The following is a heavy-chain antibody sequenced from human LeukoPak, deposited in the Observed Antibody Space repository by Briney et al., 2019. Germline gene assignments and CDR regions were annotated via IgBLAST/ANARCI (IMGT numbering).Heavy chain of an antibody. J-gene: IGHJ5*02. Sequence: SETLSLTCAVYGGSFSGYYWSWIRQPPGKGLEWIGEINHSGSTNYNPSLKSRVTISVDTSKNQFSLKLSSVTAADTAVYYCARGVVGGNSGAVDWFDPWGQGTLVTVSS. CDR1: GGSFSGYY. CDR2: INHSGST. V-gene: IGHV4-34*01. D-gene: IGHD4-23*01. CDR3: ARGVVGGNSGAVDWFDP.